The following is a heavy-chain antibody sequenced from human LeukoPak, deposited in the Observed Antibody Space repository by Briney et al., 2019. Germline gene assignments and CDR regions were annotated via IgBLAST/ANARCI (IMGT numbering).Heavy chain of an antibody. J-gene: IGHJ5*02. CDR2: INPNSGGT. V-gene: IGHV1-2*06. CDR1: GYTFTGYY. D-gene: IGHD2-15*01. CDR3: ARGYCSGGSCYSVENWFDP. Sequence: ASVKVPCKAAGYTFTGYYMFWVRQAPGQGLEWMGRINPNSGGTNYAQKFQGRVTMTRDTSISTAYMELSRLRSDDTAVYYCARGYCSGGSCYSVENWFDPWGQGILVTVSS.